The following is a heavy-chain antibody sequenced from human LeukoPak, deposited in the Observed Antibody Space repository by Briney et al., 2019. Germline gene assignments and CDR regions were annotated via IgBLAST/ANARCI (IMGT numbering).Heavy chain of an antibody. Sequence: PGGSLRLSCAASGFTFSSYGMHWVRQAPGKGLEWVAVIWYDGSNKYYADPVKGRFTISRDNSKNTLYLQMNSLRAEDTAVYSCARDPYSSGRGYYGMDVWGKGTTVTVSS. V-gene: IGHV3-33*01. D-gene: IGHD6-25*01. CDR3: ARDPYSSGRGYYGMDV. J-gene: IGHJ6*04. CDR1: GFTFSSYG. CDR2: IWYDGSNK.